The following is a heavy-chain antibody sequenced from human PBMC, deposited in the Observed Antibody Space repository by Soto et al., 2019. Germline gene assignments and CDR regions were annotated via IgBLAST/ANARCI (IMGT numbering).Heavy chain of an antibody. CDR1: GYTFTSSG. D-gene: IGHD2-15*01. V-gene: IGHV1-18*01. J-gene: IGHJ4*02. Sequence: QVQLVQSGAEVKKPGASVKVSCKASGYTFTSSGISWVRQAPGQVLEWMGWISAYNGNTNYAQKLQGRVTMTTDTSTSTAYMELRRPRSDETALYYCVVAAPPYSFDYWGQGTLVTVSS. CDR3: VVAAPPYSFDY. CDR2: ISAYNGNT.